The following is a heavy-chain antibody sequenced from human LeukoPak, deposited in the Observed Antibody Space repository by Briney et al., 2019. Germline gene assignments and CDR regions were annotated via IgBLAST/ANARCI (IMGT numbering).Heavy chain of an antibody. J-gene: IGHJ4*02. V-gene: IGHV3-33*01. D-gene: IGHD3-16*02. CDR3: ARARDYVWGSYRYGYYFDY. CDR1: GFTLSSYG. CDR2: IWYDGSNK. Sequence: GSLRLSCAASGFTLSSYGMHWVRQAPGKGLEWVAVIWYDGSNKYYADSVKGRFTISRDNSKNTLYLQMNSLRAEDTAVYYCARARDYVWGSYRYGYYFDYWGQGTLVTVSS.